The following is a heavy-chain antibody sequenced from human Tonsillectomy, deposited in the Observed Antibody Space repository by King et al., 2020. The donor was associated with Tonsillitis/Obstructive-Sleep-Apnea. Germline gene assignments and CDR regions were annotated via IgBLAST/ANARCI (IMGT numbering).Heavy chain of an antibody. CDR2: IYYSGST. V-gene: IGHV4-39*01. CDR1: GGSISSSSYY. D-gene: IGHD5-24*01. CDR3: ARHGLDEMAADY. Sequence: LQLQESGPGLVKPSETLSLTCTVSGGSISSSSYYWGWIRQPPGKGLEWIGSIYYSGSTYYNPSLKSRVTISVDTSKNQFSLKLSSVTAADTAVYYCARHGLDEMAADYWGQGTLVTVSS. J-gene: IGHJ4*02.